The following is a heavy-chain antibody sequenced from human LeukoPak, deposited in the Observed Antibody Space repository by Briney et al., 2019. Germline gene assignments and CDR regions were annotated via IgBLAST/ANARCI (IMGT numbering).Heavy chain of an antibody. J-gene: IGHJ4*02. CDR1: GYSFTSYW. Sequence: KTGESLKISCKGSGYSFTSYWIGWVRQMPGKGLEWMGIIYPDDSDARYRPSFQGQVTISADKSISTAYLQWSSLKASDTAMYYCARQGYCSSTSCYVDFWGQGTLVTVSS. CDR3: ARQGYCSSTSCYVDF. CDR2: IYPDDSDA. D-gene: IGHD2-2*01. V-gene: IGHV5-51*01.